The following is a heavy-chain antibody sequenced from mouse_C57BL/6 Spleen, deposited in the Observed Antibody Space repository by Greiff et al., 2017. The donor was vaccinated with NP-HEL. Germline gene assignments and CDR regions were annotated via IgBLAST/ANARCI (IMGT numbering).Heavy chain of an antibody. CDR3: ALDYDYDGGAWFAY. Sequence: EVQLQQSGPELVKPGASVKISCKASGYSFTGYYMNWVKQSPEKSLEWIGEINPSTGGTTYNQKFKAKATLTVDKSSSTAYMQLKSLTSEDSAVYYCALDYDYDGGAWFAYWGQGTLVTVSA. D-gene: IGHD2-4*01. CDR2: INPSTGGT. V-gene: IGHV1-42*01. CDR1: GYSFTGYY. J-gene: IGHJ3*01.